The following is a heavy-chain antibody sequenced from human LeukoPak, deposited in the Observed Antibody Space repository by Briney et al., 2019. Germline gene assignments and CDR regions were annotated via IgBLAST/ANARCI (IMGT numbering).Heavy chain of an antibody. Sequence: SETLSLTCTVSGGSISPYSWSWIRQPPGKGLEWIGYISYTGSTNYNPSLKSRVTISVDTSKNQFSLQLTSVTAADTAVYYCARDDYRGVTNFDPWGQGTLVTVSS. J-gene: IGHJ5*02. D-gene: IGHD3-10*01. CDR3: ARDDYRGVTNFDP. CDR1: GGSISPYS. CDR2: ISYTGST. V-gene: IGHV4-59*01.